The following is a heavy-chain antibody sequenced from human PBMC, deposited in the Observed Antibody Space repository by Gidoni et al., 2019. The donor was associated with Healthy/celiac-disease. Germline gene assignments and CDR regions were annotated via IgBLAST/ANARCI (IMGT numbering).Heavy chain of an antibody. CDR3: ARVGIVGAIPFDY. CDR2: IKQDGSEK. V-gene: IGHV3-7*01. Sequence: EVQLVESGGGLVQPGGSLRLSCAASGFTFSSYWMSWVRQAPGKGLAWVANIKQDGSEKYYVDSVKGRFTISRDNAKNSLYLQMNSLRAEDTAVYYCARVGIVGAIPFDYWGQGTLVTVSS. J-gene: IGHJ4*02. D-gene: IGHD1-26*01. CDR1: GFTFSSYW.